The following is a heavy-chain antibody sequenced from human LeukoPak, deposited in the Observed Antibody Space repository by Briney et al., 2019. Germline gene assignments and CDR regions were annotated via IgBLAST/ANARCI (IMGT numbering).Heavy chain of an antibody. CDR1: GYTFTTYY. CDR2: INPSSGST. D-gene: IGHD5-18*01. V-gene: IGHV1-46*01. J-gene: IGHJ4*02. Sequence: ASVKVSCKASGYTFTTYYMHWVRRAPGQGLEWMVIINPSSGSTSYAEKFQGRVTMTRDTYTSTVYMELSSLRSEDTAIYYCERVLGAHRYGSIDHWGQGTLVTVSS. CDR3: ERVLGAHRYGSIDH.